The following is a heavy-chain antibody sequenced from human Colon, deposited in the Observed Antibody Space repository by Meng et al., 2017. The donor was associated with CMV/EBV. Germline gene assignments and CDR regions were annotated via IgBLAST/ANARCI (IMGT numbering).Heavy chain of an antibody. CDR1: GFTFSSYS. CDR2: ISSSTTTI. CDR3: ARGGRSVAARPGEPDY. J-gene: IGHJ4*02. Sequence: GESLKISCAASGFTFSSYSMNWVRQAPGKGLEWVSYISSSTTTIYYADSVKGRFTISRDNAKNSLYLQMNSLRAEDTAVYYCARGGRSVAARPGEPDYWGQGTLVTVSS. V-gene: IGHV3-48*04. D-gene: IGHD6-6*01.